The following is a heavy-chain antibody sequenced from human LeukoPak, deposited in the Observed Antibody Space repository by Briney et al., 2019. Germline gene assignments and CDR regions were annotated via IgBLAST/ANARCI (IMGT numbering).Heavy chain of an antibody. J-gene: IGHJ4*02. CDR1: GFTFSSYD. CDR3: ARDRSSGYSGSNDY. V-gene: IGHV3-48*03. D-gene: IGHD5-12*01. Sequence: GSLRLSCAASGFTFSSYDMNWVRQAPGKGPEWVSYISSSAGTMYYADSVKGRFTISRDNAKNSLYLQMNSLRAEDTAVYYCARDRSSGYSGSNDYWGQGTLLTVSS. CDR2: ISSSAGTM.